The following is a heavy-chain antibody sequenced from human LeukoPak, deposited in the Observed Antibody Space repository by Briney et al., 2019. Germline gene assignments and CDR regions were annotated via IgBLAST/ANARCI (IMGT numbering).Heavy chain of an antibody. J-gene: IGHJ5*02. CDR1: GYSINNGYN. Sequence: PSETLSLTCTVSGYSINNGYNWGWVRQPPGKGRDSIGTISHTGSTYYNPSLESRVTISLDTSNNQFSLELSSVTAADTAVYYCARTYINFSNYFDPWGQGSLVTVSS. D-gene: IGHD4-11*01. CDR2: ISHTGST. CDR3: ARTYINFSNYFDP. V-gene: IGHV4-38-2*02.